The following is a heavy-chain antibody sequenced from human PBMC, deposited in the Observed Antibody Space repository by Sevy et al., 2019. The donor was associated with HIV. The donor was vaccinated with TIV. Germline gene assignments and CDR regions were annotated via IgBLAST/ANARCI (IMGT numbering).Heavy chain of an antibody. J-gene: IGHJ5*02. V-gene: IGHV1-2*02. Sequence: ASVKVSCKASGYTFIGYDMHWVRQAPGQGLEWMGWINPNSGGTNYAQKFQGRVTMTRDTSISTAYMELSRLRSDDTAVYYCARDGGYCTNGVCYNDWFDPWGQGTLVTVSS. CDR1: GYTFIGYD. CDR3: ARDGGYCTNGVCYNDWFDP. D-gene: IGHD2-8*01. CDR2: INPNSGGT.